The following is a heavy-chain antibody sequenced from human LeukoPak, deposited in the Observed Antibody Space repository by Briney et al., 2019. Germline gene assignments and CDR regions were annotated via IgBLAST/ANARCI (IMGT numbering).Heavy chain of an antibody. CDR2: IYYSGNT. D-gene: IGHD3/OR15-3a*01. V-gene: IGHV4-39*01. CDR1: GDSVSSSNSY. CDR3: ARQTGSGLFILP. J-gene: IGHJ4*02. Sequence: SETLSLTCIVSGDSVSSSNSYWGWIRQPPGKGLEWIGSIYYSGNTYYNASLKSRVSISVDTSKNHFSLRLTSVTAADTAVYYCARQTGSGLFILPGGQGTLVTVSS.